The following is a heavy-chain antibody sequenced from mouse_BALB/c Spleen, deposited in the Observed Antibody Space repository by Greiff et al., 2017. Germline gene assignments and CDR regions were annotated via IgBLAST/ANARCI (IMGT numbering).Heavy chain of an antibody. Sequence: QVQLQQSGAELVKPGASVKMSCKAFGYTFTTYPIEWMKQNHGKSLEWIGNFHPYNDDTKYNEKFKGKATLTVDKSSSTAHMELLSLTSEDSAVYYCGRGYDFYWGQGTTLTVSS. J-gene: IGHJ2*01. D-gene: IGHD2-3*01. CDR3: GRGYDFY. CDR1: GYTFTTYP. V-gene: IGHV1-47*01. CDR2: FHPYNDDT.